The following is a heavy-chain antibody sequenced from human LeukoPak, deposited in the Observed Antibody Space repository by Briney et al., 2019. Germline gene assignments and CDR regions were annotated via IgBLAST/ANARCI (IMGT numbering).Heavy chain of an antibody. D-gene: IGHD4-11*01. Sequence: GASVKVSCKASGYTFTGYYMHWVRQAPGQGLEWMGWINPNSGGTNYAQKFQGRVTMTRDTSISTAYMELSRLRSDDTAVYYCAREWGALCSNYNYWGQGTLVTVSS. CDR3: AREWGALCSNYNY. V-gene: IGHV1-2*02. CDR2: INPNSGGT. CDR1: GYTFTGYY. J-gene: IGHJ4*02.